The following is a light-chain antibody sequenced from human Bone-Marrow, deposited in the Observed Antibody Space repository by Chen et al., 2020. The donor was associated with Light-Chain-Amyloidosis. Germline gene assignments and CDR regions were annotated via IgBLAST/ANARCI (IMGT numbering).Light chain of an antibody. V-gene: IGKV3-20*01. CDR2: GSS. CDR3: QQYGTSPLT. Sequence: EIVLMQPPATLSSSPGEGANLSCRASQTISSNYLTWYQQKFGQAPRLLIYGSSSRATGIPDRFTGSGSGTDFTLTISRLEPEDFAMYYCQQYGTSPLTFGGGTKVEIK. CDR1: QTISSNY. J-gene: IGKJ4*01.